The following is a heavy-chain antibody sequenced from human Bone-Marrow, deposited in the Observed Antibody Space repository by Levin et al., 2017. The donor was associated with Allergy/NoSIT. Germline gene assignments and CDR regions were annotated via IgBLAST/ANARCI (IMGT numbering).Heavy chain of an antibody. D-gene: IGHD2-15*01. V-gene: IGHV3-11*01. CDR3: ARIYGSEETFDI. Sequence: GGSPRLSCAASGFTFSDYFMSWIRQAPGKGLEWISYISSRSSSRYYADSVKGRFTISRDDAKNSLYLQMNSLRAEDTAVYYCARIYGSEETFDIWGRGTMVTVYS. CDR1: GFTFSDYF. J-gene: IGHJ3*02. CDR2: ISSRSSSR.